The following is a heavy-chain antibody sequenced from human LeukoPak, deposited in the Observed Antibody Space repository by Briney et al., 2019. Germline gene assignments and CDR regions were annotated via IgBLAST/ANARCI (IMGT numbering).Heavy chain of an antibody. CDR3: ASYGYSGYDFPFDY. Sequence: PSETLSLTCTVSGYSISSGYDWGWIRQPPGKGLEWIGSIYHSGSTYYSPSLKRRVTISVDTSKNQFSLKLSSVTAADTAVYYCASYGYSGYDFPFDYWGQGTLVTVSS. D-gene: IGHD5-12*01. CDR1: GYSISSGYD. J-gene: IGHJ4*02. V-gene: IGHV4-38-2*02. CDR2: IYHSGST.